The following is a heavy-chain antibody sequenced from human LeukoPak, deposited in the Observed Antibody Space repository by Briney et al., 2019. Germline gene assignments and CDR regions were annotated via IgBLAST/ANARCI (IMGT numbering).Heavy chain of an antibody. CDR2: IIPIFGTA. V-gene: IGHV1-69*05. J-gene: IGHJ3*02. Sequence: ASVKVSCKASGGTFSTYAISWVRQAPGQGLEWMGGIIPIFGTANYAQKFQGRVTITTDESTSTAYMELSSLRSEDTAVYYCAREWSRGAFDIWGQGTMVTVSS. CDR1: GGTFSTYA. CDR3: AREWSRGAFDI. D-gene: IGHD2-8*01.